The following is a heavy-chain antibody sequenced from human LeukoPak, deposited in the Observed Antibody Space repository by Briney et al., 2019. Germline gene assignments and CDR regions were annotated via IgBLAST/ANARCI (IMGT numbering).Heavy chain of an antibody. V-gene: IGHV3-53*01. CDR2: IYSGGST. D-gene: IGHD4-11*01. J-gene: IGHJ4*02. CDR1: GFTVSSNY. Sequence: GGSLRLSCAASGFTVSSNYMSWVRQAPGKGLEWVSVIYSGGSTHYADSVKGRFTISRDNSKNTLYLQMNSLRAEDTAVYYCARSGTTVTADLYYWGQGTLVTVSS. CDR3: ARSGTTVTADLYY.